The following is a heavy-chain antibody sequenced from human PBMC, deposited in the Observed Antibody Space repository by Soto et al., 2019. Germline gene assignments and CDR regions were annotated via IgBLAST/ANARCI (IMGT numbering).Heavy chain of an antibody. V-gene: IGHV2-5*02. CDR1: GFSLSTSGVG. D-gene: IGHD1-26*01. Sequence: SGPTLVNPTQTLTLTCTFSGFSLSTSGVGVGWIRQPPGKAMEWLALIYWDDDKRYSPSLKSRLTITKDTSKNQVVLTMTNMDPVDTATYYCAHMRPPGATLYGVFPGYNSFDPWGQGTLVTVSS. J-gene: IGHJ5*02. CDR3: AHMRPPGATLYGVFPGYNSFDP. CDR2: IYWDDDK.